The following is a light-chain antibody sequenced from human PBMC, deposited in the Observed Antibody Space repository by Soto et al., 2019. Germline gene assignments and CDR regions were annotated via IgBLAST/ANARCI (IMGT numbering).Light chain of an antibody. CDR3: HQYGNSPPGT. CDR1: QSVSSN. J-gene: IGKJ5*01. CDR2: GAS. V-gene: IGKV3-20*01. Sequence: HSSGTPSLPPGERATLSCRARQSVSSNLAWYQQKPGQAPRLLIYGASTRATGIPDRFSGSGSGADFTLTISRLEPEDFAVYFCHQYGNSPPGTFGQGTRLEIK.